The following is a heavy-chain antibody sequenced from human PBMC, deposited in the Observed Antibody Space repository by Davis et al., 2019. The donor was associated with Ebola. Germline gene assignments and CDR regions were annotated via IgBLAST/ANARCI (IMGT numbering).Heavy chain of an antibody. CDR3: ARGRRYSYGPPRY. J-gene: IGHJ4*02. CDR1: GGSFSGYY. CDR2: INHSGST. D-gene: IGHD5-18*01. Sequence: MPSDTLSLTFAVYGGSFSGYYWSWIRQPPGKGLEWIGEINHSGSTNYNPSLKSRVTISVDTSKNQFSLKLSSVTAADTAVYYCARGRRYSYGPPRYWGQGTLVTVSS. V-gene: IGHV4-34*01.